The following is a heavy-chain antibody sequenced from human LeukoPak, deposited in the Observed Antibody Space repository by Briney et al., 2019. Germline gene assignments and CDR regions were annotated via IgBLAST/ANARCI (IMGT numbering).Heavy chain of an antibody. D-gene: IGHD5-24*01. Sequence: PGGSLRLSCAASGLTFSRNAMHWVRQTPGKGLEWVAVISYDGSTTYYSDSVKGRFTISRDNSKSTLYLQMNSLRAEDTAVFYCARDTGDGVTPPDYYYYMDVWGTGTTVTVSS. CDR2: ISYDGSTT. V-gene: IGHV3-30*04. CDR3: ARDTGDGVTPPDYYYYMDV. CDR1: GLTFSRNA. J-gene: IGHJ6*03.